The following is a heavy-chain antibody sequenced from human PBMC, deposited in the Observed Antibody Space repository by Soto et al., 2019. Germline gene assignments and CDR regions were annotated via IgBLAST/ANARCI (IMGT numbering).Heavy chain of an antibody. V-gene: IGHV3-21*01. Sequence: EVQLVESGGGLVKPGGSLRLSCAASGFTFSTYSMNWVRQAPGKGMEWVSSISSSSSYIYYADTVKDRFTISRDNAKNTLYLQVNSLRAEDTAVYYCASARTYFGPFHIGGQGTMVPVSS. CDR2: ISSSSSYI. D-gene: IGHD1-26*01. CDR1: GFTFSTYS. J-gene: IGHJ3*02. CDR3: ASARTYFGPFHI.